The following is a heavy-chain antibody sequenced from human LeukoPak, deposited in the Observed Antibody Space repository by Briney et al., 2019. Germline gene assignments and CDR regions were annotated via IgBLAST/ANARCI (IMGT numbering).Heavy chain of an antibody. CDR2: FDGNAHGT. Sequence: PGGSLRLSCATSGFTFSQFGMTWVRQPPGKGLEWVASFDGNAHGTYFADSVKGRCTISSDNSKNTVYLQMNSLRTDDTAIYYCAKARVIGVCWGQVGSWGQGSLVTVSS. V-gene: IGHV3-23*01. CDR3: AKARVIGVCWGQVGS. CDR1: GFTFSQFG. J-gene: IGHJ4*02. D-gene: IGHD3-22*01.